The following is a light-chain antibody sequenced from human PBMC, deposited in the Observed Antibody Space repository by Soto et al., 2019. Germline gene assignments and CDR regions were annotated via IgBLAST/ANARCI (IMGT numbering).Light chain of an antibody. CDR1: SSDVGDYNY. CDR3: ISYTSSSTLL. J-gene: IGLJ1*01. CDR2: EVS. V-gene: IGLV2-14*01. Sequence: QSVLTQPASVSGSPGQSITISCTGSSSDVGDYNYVSWYQQHPGKAPKLMIYEVSNRPSGVSNRFSGSKSGNTASLTISGLQAEDEADYYCISYTSSSTLLFGTGTKLTVL.